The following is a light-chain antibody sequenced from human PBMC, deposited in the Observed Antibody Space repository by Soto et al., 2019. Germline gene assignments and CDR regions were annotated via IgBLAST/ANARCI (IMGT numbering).Light chain of an antibody. J-gene: IGKJ1*01. CDR2: DAS. V-gene: IGKV1-5*01. Sequence: DIQMTQSPSTLSASVGDRVTITCRASQSISSWLAWYQQKPGKAPKLLIYDASSLESGVPSRFSGSGSGTEFTLTISSLQPDDFATYYCQQYNSYSRTLGQGTKVEI. CDR3: QQYNSYSRT. CDR1: QSISSW.